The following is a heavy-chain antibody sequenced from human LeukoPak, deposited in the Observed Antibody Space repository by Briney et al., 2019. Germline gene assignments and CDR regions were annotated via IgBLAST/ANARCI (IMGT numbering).Heavy chain of an antibody. V-gene: IGHV3-7*04. Sequence: GSLSLSCAASGFTFNNFYMNWVRQAPGKGLEWVANIKQDGSEKHYVDSVKGRFTISRDNAKNSLYLQMNSLRAEDTAVYYCTRGRGVDYWGQGTLVTVSS. CDR1: GFTFNNFY. CDR2: IKQDGSEK. J-gene: IGHJ4*02. CDR3: TRGRGVDY.